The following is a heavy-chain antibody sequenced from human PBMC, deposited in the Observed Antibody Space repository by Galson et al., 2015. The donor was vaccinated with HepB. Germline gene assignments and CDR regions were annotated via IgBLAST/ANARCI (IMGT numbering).Heavy chain of an antibody. D-gene: IGHD6-6*01. CDR1: GYTFTSYY. CDR2: INPSGGST. Sequence: SVKVSCKASGYTFTSYYMHWVRQAPGQGLEWMGIINPSGGSTSYAQKFQGRVTMTRDTSTSTVYMELSSLRSEDTAVYYCARDPLSYSSSSPQSWFDPWGQGTLVTVSS. J-gene: IGHJ5*02. V-gene: IGHV1-46*01. CDR3: ARDPLSYSSSSPQSWFDP.